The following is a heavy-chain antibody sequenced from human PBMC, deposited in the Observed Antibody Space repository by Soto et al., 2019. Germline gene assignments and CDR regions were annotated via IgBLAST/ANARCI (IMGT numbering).Heavy chain of an antibody. CDR3: ALGGEVAATEGDLGGDSFDY. CDR1: GFTFSSYG. Sequence: QVQLVESGGGVVQPGRSLRLSCAASGFTFSSYGMHWVRQAPGKGLEWVAVIWYDGSNKYYADSVKGRFTISRDNSKNTLYLQMNSLRAEDTAVYYCALGGEVAATEGDLGGDSFDYWGQGTLVTVSS. D-gene: IGHD2-15*01. CDR2: IWYDGSNK. J-gene: IGHJ4*02. V-gene: IGHV3-33*01.